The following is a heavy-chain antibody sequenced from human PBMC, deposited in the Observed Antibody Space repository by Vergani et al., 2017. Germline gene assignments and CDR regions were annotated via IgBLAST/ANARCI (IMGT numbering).Heavy chain of an antibody. J-gene: IGHJ6*02. CDR1: GFTFSSYA. D-gene: IGHD2-15*01. Sequence: EVQLLESGGGLVQPGGSLRLSCAASGFTFSSYAMSWVRQAPGKGLEWVSAISGSGCSTYYADSVKGRFTISRDNSKNTLYLQMNSLRAEDTAVYYCAKDPGVYFGGGSCYPPDWYYGMDVWGQGTTVTVSS. CDR2: ISGSGCST. V-gene: IGHV3-23*01. CDR3: AKDPGVYFGGGSCYPPDWYYGMDV.